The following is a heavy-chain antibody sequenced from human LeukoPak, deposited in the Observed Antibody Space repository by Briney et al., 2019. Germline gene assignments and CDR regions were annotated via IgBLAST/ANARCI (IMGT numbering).Heavy chain of an antibody. D-gene: IGHD3-22*01. J-gene: IGHJ4*02. V-gene: IGHV1-69*04. CDR2: IIPILGIA. Sequence: SVKVSCKASGGTFSSYAISWVRQAPGQGLEWVGRIIPILGIANYAQKFQGRVTITADKSTSTAYMELSSLRSEDTAVYYCARSIYYYDSSGYGGYFDYWGQGTLVTVSS. CDR3: ARSIYYYDSSGYGGYFDY. CDR1: GGTFSSYA.